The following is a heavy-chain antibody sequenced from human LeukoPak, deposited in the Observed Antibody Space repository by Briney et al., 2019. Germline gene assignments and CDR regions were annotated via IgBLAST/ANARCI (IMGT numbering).Heavy chain of an antibody. CDR3: ARDVEVAGDY. J-gene: IGHJ4*02. CDR2: INPNRGST. CDR1: GFTFTSYY. Sequence: ASVKVSCKASGFTFTSYYMHWVRQAPGQGLEWMGLINPNRGSTNYAQTFKGRFTMTRDTSINTAYMELSRLRSDDTAVYYCARDVEVAGDYWGQGSLVTVSS. D-gene: IGHD6-19*01. V-gene: IGHV1-2*02.